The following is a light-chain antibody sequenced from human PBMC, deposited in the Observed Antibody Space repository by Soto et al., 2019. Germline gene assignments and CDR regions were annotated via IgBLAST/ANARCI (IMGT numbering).Light chain of an antibody. Sequence: DIVMTQSPLSLPVTPGEPASISCRSSQSLLHSNGYNYLDWYLQKPGQSPQLLIYLGSNRASGVPARFSSSGSGTDFTLKISRVEAEDVGVYYCMQALQTPNTFGQGTKLEIK. CDR2: LGS. CDR3: MQALQTPNT. V-gene: IGKV2-28*01. CDR1: QSLLHSNGYNY. J-gene: IGKJ2*01.